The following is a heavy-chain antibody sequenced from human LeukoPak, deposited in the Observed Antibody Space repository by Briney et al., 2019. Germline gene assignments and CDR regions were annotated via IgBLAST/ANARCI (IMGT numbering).Heavy chain of an antibody. CDR1: GGTFSGYA. CDR2: IIPMLGIA. J-gene: IGHJ3*02. D-gene: IGHD5-18*01. V-gene: IGHV1-69*04. CDR3: ARYDVDTHTFDI. Sequence: SVKVSCKASGGTFSGYAISWVRQAPGQGLEWMGRIIPMLGIANSAQKFQGGVTLTADGSTSTAYMELRSLRSEDTAVYYCARYDVDTHTFDIWGQGTLVTVSS.